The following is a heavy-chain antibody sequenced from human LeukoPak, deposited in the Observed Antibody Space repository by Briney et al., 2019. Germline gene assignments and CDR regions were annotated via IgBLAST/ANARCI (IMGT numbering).Heavy chain of an antibody. J-gene: IGHJ4*02. D-gene: IGHD1-26*01. CDR2: ISSSSSYI. Sequence: GGSLRLSXAASGFTFSSYSMNWVRQAPGKGLEWVSSISSSSSYICYADSVKGRFTISRDNAKNSLYLQMNSLRAEDTAVYYCARDFALSGSFDYWGQGTLVTVSS. CDR1: GFTFSSYS. CDR3: ARDFALSGSFDY. V-gene: IGHV3-21*03.